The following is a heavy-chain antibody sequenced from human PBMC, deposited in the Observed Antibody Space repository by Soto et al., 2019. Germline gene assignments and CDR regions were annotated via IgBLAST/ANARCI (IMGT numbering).Heavy chain of an antibody. V-gene: IGHV1-8*01. CDR2: MNPNSGNT. CDR3: AIWTSGYSSSFFGAFDI. D-gene: IGHD6-13*01. Sequence: ASLQVSCKGSGYSFTSYGINWVRQATIQVLEWMGWMNPNSGNTGYAQKFQGRVTMTRNTSISTAYMELSSVTAADTAVYYCAIWTSGYSSSFFGAFDIWGQGTMVTVSS. J-gene: IGHJ3*02. CDR1: GYSFTSYG.